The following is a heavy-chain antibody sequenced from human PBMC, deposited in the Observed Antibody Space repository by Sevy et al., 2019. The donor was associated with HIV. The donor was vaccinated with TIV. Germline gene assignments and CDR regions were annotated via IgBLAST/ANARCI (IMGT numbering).Heavy chain of an antibody. J-gene: IGHJ4*02. CDR1: GFTFSSYW. CDR2: IKQDGSEK. Sequence: GGSLRLSCAASGFTFSSYWMSWVRQAPGKGLEWVANIKQDGSEKYYVDSVKGRFTISRDNAKNSLYLQMNSLRAEDTAVYYCARDPYSSSWYASGYYFDYWGQGTLVTVSS. CDR3: ARDPYSSSWYASGYYFDY. D-gene: IGHD6-13*01. V-gene: IGHV3-7*01.